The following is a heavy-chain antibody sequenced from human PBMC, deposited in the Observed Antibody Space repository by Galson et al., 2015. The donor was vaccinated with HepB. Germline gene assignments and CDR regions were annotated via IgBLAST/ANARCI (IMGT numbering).Heavy chain of an antibody. CDR3: ARGGRSSSWPDFDY. V-gene: IGHV3-30*02. D-gene: IGHD6-13*01. J-gene: IGHJ4*02. Sequence: SLRLSCAASGFTFSSYGMHWVRQAPGKGLEWVAFIRYDGSNKYYADSVKGRFTISRDNSKNTLYLQMNSLRAEDTAVYYCARGGRSSSWPDFDYWGQGTLVTVSS. CDR2: IRYDGSNK. CDR1: GFTFSSYG.